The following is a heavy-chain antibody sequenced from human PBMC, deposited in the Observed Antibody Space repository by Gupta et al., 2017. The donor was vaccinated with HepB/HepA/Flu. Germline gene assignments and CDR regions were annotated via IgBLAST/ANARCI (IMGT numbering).Heavy chain of an antibody. CDR1: EFSLTTSGMR. Sequence: QVTLKESGPALVRPTQTLTLTCTFSEFSLTTSGMRVTWIRQPPGKALEWLARIDWNDDKFYSTSLKTRLTISKDTSKNQGVLTMTNMDAVDTATYYCARMEREGLSRDVWGKGTTVTVSA. CDR3: ARMEREGLSRDV. J-gene: IGHJ6*04. V-gene: IGHV2-70*04. CDR2: IDWNDDK.